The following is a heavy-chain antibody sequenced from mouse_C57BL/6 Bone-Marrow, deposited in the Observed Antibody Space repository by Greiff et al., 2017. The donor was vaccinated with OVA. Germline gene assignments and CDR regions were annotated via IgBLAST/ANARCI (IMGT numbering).Heavy chain of an antibody. J-gene: IGHJ2*01. Sequence: EVQLQQSVAELVRPGASVKLSCTASGFTFTSTYMHWVKQRPEQGLEWIGRIDPANGNTNYAPKFQGKATLTADTSSNTAYLQLSSLTSEDAAIYYCAREDGNYVFFDYWGQGTTLTVSA. CDR1: GFTFTSTY. CDR2: IDPANGNT. CDR3: AREDGNYVFFDY. V-gene: IGHV14-3*01. D-gene: IGHD2-1*01.